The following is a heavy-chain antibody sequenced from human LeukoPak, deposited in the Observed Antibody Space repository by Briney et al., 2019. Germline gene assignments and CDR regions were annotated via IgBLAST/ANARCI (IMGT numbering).Heavy chain of an antibody. CDR3: ARDGTYNSFDY. J-gene: IGHJ4*02. D-gene: IGHD1-14*01. V-gene: IGHV4-4*07. Sequence: PSETLSLTCTVSGGSISSYYWSWIRQPAGKGLEWIGRIYSSGSTTHNPSLKSRVSLSVDTSKNQFSLELSSVTAADTAVYYCARDGTYNSFDYWGQGTLVTVSS. CDR2: IYSSGST. CDR1: GGSISSYY.